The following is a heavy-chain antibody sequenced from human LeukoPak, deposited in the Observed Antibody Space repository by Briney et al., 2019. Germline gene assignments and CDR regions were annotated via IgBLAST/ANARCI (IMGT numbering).Heavy chain of an antibody. CDR2: ISAYNGNT. V-gene: IGHV1-18*01. J-gene: IGHJ4*02. CDR1: GYTFTSYD. D-gene: IGHD5-18*01. CDR3: ARVCRYSYGSEDYYFDY. Sequence: ASVKVSCKASGYTFTSYDINWVRQAPGQGLEWMGWISAYNGNTNYAQKLQGRVTMTTDTSTSTAYMELRSLRSDDTAVYYCARVCRYSYGSEDYYFDYWGQGTLVTVSS.